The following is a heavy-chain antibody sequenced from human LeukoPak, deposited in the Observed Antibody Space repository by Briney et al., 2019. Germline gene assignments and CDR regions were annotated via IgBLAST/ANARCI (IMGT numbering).Heavy chain of an antibody. D-gene: IGHD3-3*01. CDR2: ISSSGSTI. CDR1: GFTFSDYY. J-gene: IGHJ4*02. Sequence: GGSLRLSCAASGFTFSDYYMSWIRQAPGKGLEWVSYISSSGSTIYYADSVKGRFTISRDNAKNSLYLQMNSLRAEDTAVYYCARPRGGADFWSGYRGPFDYWGQGTLVTVSS. V-gene: IGHV3-11*01. CDR3: ARPRGGADFWSGYRGPFDY.